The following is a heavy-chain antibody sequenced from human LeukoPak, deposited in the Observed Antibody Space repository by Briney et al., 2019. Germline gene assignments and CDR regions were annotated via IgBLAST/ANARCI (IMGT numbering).Heavy chain of an antibody. V-gene: IGHV4-39*07. J-gene: IGHJ4*02. CDR3: ARLVAAAVSD. D-gene: IGHD6-13*01. CDR1: GDSISSSNYY. Sequence: SETLSLTCTVSGDSISSSNYYWGWIRQPPGKGLEWIGSIYYTGSTYYNLSLKSRATISVDTSKNQFSLQLNSVTAADTAIYYCARLVAAAVSDWGQGTLVTVSS. CDR2: IYYTGST.